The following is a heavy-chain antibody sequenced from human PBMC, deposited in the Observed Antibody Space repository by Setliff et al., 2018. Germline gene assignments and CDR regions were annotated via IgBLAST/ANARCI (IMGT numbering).Heavy chain of an antibody. Sequence: SETLSVTCTVSDDSFTSSRYYGGWIRQAPGSGLEWIGSISYSGTPYYNASVESRVTISIDTSSNQFSLELRSVTVADTATYYCVRPGGTTVVARHFDYWGSGILVTVSS. CDR3: VRPGGTTVVARHFDY. CDR1: DDSFTSSRYY. V-gene: IGHV4-39*01. CDR2: ISYSGTP. D-gene: IGHD2-15*01. J-gene: IGHJ4*01.